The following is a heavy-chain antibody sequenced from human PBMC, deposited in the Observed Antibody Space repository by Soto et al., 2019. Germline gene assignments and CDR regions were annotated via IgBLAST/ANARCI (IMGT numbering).Heavy chain of an antibody. J-gene: IGHJ4*02. CDR2: ISPDGSDV. CDR1: GFPFTNYW. V-gene: IGHV3-74*01. CDR3: ECWGPIVPVAPSEFDS. Sequence: HPGGSLRLSCAASGFPFTNYWMNWVRQTPGKGLMWVSRISPDGSDVGYADSVEGRFTVSRDNAKNTLYLQMHSLRAEDTAMYYCECWGPIVPVAPSEFDSWGQGTLVTVSS. D-gene: IGHD2-8*02.